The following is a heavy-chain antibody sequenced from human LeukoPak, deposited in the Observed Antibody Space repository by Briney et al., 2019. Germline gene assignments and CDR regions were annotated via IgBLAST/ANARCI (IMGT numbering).Heavy chain of an antibody. CDR1: GYTFTGYY. CDR2: INPNSGGT. D-gene: IGHD3-10*01. J-gene: IGHJ4*02. CDR3: ARDLVGYYGSGSYPSDY. Sequence: GASVKVSCKASGYTFTGYYMHWVRQAPGQGLEWMGWINPNSGGTNYAQKFQGRVTMTRDTSISTAYMELSRLRSDDTAVYYRARDLVGYYGSGSYPSDYWGQGTLVTVSS. V-gene: IGHV1-2*02.